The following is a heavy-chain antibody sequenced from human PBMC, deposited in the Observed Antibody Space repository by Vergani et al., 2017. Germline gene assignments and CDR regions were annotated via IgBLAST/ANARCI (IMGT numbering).Heavy chain of an antibody. V-gene: IGHV4-4*07. CDR1: GASISSYF. CDR3: ARDQWDDDGPRGWFAP. Sequence: VQLQESGPGLLKPSETLSLTCSVSGASISSYFWSLIRQPAGKGLEWLGRVHTDGTAYYNPSLRTRVRLSADLSQSQFSLKMTSLTAADTAVYFCARDQWDDDGPRGWFAPWGQGILVTVSS. D-gene: IGHD5-24*01. J-gene: IGHJ5*02. CDR2: VHTDGTA.